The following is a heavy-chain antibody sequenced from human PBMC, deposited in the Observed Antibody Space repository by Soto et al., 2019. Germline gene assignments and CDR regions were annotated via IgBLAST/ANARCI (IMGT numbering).Heavy chain of an antibody. CDR3: ARSSSTYDIFTGYLGPFEHFDY. J-gene: IGHJ4*02. D-gene: IGHD3-9*01. V-gene: IGHV4-39*01. Sequence: PSETLSLTCTVSGGSISSSSYYWGWIRQPPGKGLEWIGSIYYSGSTYYNPSLKSRVTISVDTSKNQFSLKLSSVTAADTAVYYCARSSSTYDIFTGYLGPFEHFDYWGQGTLVTVSS. CDR2: IYYSGST. CDR1: GGSISSSSYY.